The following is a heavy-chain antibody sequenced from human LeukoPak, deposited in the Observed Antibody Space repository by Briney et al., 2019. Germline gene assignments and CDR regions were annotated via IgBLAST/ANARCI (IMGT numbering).Heavy chain of an antibody. CDR3: AKDRGRYYDSSGYYWGYYFDS. V-gene: IGHV3-23*01. CDR2: ISGSGGGT. Sequence: PGGSLRLSCAASGFTFSTYAVTWVRQAPGKGLEWVSAISGSGGGTYYADSVKGRFTISRDNSKNTLYLQMSSPRAEDTAIYYCAKDRGRYYDSSGYYWGYYFDSWGQGILVTVST. J-gene: IGHJ4*02. D-gene: IGHD3-22*01. CDR1: GFTFSTYA.